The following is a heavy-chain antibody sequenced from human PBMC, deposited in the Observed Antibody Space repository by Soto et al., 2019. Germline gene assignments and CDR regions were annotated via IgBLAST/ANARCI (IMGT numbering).Heavy chain of an antibody. J-gene: IGHJ4*02. CDR1: GYTFTSYY. Sequence: ASVKVSCKASGYTFTSYYMHWVRQAPGQGLEWMGIINPSGGSTSYAQKFQGRVTITADKSTSTAYMELSSLRSEDTAMYYCARDRSGYEYYFDYWGQGTLVTVSS. CDR3: ARDRSGYEYYFDY. D-gene: IGHD5-12*01. V-gene: IGHV1-46*01. CDR2: INPSGGST.